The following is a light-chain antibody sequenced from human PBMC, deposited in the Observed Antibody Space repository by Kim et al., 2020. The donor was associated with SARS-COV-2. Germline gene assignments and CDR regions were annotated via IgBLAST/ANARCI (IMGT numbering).Light chain of an antibody. CDR1: QSVSRNY. J-gene: IGKJ2*01. CDR2: SAS. Sequence: LSPGDSATLSCRASQSVSRNYLAWYQQKPGQAPRLLIYSASNRATGIPDRFSGSGSGTDFTLTISRLEPEDFVVFYCQQYGSSPYTCGQGTKLEI. CDR3: QQYGSSPYT. V-gene: IGKV3-20*01.